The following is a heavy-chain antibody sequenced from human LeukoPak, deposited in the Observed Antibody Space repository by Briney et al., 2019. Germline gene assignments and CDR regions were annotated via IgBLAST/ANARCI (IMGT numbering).Heavy chain of an antibody. CDR3: AELGITMIGGV. CDR1: GGSFSGYH. Sequence: PSETLSLTCAVYGGSFSGYHSNWVRQAPGKGLEWVSYIRSSGSTIYYADSVKGRFTISRDNAKNSLYLQMNSLRAEDTAVYYCAELGITMIGGVWGKGTTVTISS. J-gene: IGHJ6*04. D-gene: IGHD3-10*02. CDR2: IRSSGSTI. V-gene: IGHV3-48*03.